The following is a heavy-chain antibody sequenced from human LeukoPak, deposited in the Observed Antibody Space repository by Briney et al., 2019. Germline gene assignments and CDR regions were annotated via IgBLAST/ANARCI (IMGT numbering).Heavy chain of an antibody. CDR1: GFTFSSYE. CDR3: ARAGYYFDY. V-gene: IGHV3-48*03. Sequence: GGSLRLSCAASGFTFSSYEMNWVRQAPGKGLEWVSYISTSGGTIYYADSVKGRFTISRDNAKNSVHLQMNSLRAEDTAFYYCARAGYYFDYWGQGTLVIVSS. CDR2: ISTSGGTI. J-gene: IGHJ4*02.